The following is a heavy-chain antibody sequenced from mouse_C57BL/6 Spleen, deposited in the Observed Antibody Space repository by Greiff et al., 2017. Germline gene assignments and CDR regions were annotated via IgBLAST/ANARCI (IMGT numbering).Heavy chain of an antibody. J-gene: IGHJ4*01. D-gene: IGHD2-4*01. CDR2: IYPGSGST. Sequence: QVQLQQSGAELVKPGASVKMSCKASGYTFTSYWITWVKQRPGQGLEWIGDIYPGSGSTNYNEKFKSKATLTVDTSSSTAYMQLSSLTSEDSAVYYCARLKRKANYDYPYYAMDYWGQGTSVTVSS. CDR1: GYTFTSYW. CDR3: ARLKRKANYDYPYYAMDY. V-gene: IGHV1-55*01.